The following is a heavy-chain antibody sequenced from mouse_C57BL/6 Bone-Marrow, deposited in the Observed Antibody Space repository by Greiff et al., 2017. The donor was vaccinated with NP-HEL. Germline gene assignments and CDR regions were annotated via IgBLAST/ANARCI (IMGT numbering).Heavy chain of an antibody. CDR2: ISNLAYSI. CDR3: ARLTGNWYFDV. J-gene: IGHJ1*03. Sequence: EVQVVESGGGLVQPGGSLKLSCAASGFTFSDYGMAWVRQAPRKGPEWVAFISNLAYSIYYADTVTGRFTISRENAKNTLYLEMSSLRSEDTAMYYCARLTGNWYFDVWGTGTTVTVSS. D-gene: IGHD4-1*01. CDR1: GFTFSDYG. V-gene: IGHV5-15*01.